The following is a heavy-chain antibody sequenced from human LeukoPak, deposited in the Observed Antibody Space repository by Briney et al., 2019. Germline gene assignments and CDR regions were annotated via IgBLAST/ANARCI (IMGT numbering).Heavy chain of an antibody. CDR2: IGASGAGT. Sequence: GGSLRLSCAASGFTFSNYAMSWVRQAPGKGLEWISAIGASGAGTYYADSVKGRFTISRDKSKNTLFLQMDTLRAEDTAIYYCAKDEGSSVTGGYYFDSWSQGTLVTVSS. CDR3: AKDEGSSVTGGYYFDS. J-gene: IGHJ4*02. CDR1: GFTFSNYA. V-gene: IGHV3-23*01. D-gene: IGHD2-21*02.